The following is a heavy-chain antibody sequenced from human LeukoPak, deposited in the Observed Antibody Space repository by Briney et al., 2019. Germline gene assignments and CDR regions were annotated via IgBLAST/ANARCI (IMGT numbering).Heavy chain of an antibody. CDR3: ARALSVTTLVD. V-gene: IGHV4-34*01. D-gene: IGHD4-11*01. J-gene: IGHJ4*02. CDR1: GGSFSGYY. Sequence: SETLSLTCAVYGGSFSGYYWSWIRQPPGKGLEWIGEINHSGSTNYNPSLKSRVTISVDTSKNQFSLKLSSVTAADTAVYYCARALSVTTLVDWGQGTLVTVSS. CDR2: INHSGST.